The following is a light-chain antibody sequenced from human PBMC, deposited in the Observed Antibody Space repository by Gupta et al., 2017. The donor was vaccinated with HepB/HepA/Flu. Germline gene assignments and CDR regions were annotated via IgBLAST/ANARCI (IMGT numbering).Light chain of an antibody. J-gene: IGKJ4*01. CDR1: QSVSSY. Sequence: EIVLTQSPATLSLSPGERATPSCRASQSVSSYLAWYQQKPGQAPRLLIYDASNRATGIPARFSGSGSGTDFTLTISSLEPEDFAVYCCQQRSNWPLTFGGGTKVEIK. CDR3: QQRSNWPLT. CDR2: DAS. V-gene: IGKV3-11*01.